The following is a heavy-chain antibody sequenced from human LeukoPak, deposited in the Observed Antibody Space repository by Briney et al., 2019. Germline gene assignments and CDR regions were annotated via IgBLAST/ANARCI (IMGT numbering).Heavy chain of an antibody. D-gene: IGHD5-12*01. CDR1: GYTFTSYY. CDR3: VRDWSGYGFDY. CDR2: INPSGGST. V-gene: IGHV1-46*01. Sequence: ASVKVPCKASGYTFTSYYMHWVRQAPGQGLEWMGIINPSGGSTSYAQKFQGRVTMTRDTSTSTVYMELSSLRSEDTAVYYCVRDWSGYGFDYWGQGTLVTVSS. J-gene: IGHJ4*02.